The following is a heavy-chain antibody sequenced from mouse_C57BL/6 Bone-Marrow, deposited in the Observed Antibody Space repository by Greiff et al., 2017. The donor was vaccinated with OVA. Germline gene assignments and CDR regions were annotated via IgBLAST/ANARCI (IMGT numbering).Heavy chain of an antibody. CDR1: GFTFSNYW. J-gene: IGHJ2*01. D-gene: IGHD1-1*01. CDR2: IRLKSDNYAT. Sequence: EVMLVESGGGLVQPGGSMKLSCVASGFTFSNYWMNWVRQSPEKGLEWVAQIRLKSDNYATHYAESVKGRFTISRDDSKSSVYLQMNNLRAEDTGIYYCTAPSLLNYFDYWGQGTTLTVSS. CDR3: TAPSLLNYFDY. V-gene: IGHV6-3*01.